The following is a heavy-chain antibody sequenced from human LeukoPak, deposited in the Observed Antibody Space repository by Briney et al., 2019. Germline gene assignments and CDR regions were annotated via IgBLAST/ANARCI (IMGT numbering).Heavy chain of an antibody. J-gene: IGHJ4*02. CDR1: GGSVSSYY. Sequence: SETLSLTCTVSGGSVSSYYWSSIRQPPGKGLEWIGYVYSSGDTNYNPSLRNRVTISVDTSKNQFSLKLRSVTAADTAVYYCARGRIYNSGRPDYWGQGTLVTVSS. V-gene: IGHV4-59*02. CDR2: VYSSGDT. D-gene: IGHD6-19*01. CDR3: ARGRIYNSGRPDY.